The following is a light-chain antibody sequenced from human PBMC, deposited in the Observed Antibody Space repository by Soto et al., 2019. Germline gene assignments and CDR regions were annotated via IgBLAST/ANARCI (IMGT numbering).Light chain of an antibody. Sequence: DIPMTQSPSSLSASVGDRVTITCRASQGIGNYLAWYQQAPGQIPKLLIYAASTLQSGVPSRFSGSGSGTHFTLTISSLQPEDVATYYCQKYNSAPSTFGGGTKVEIK. CDR1: QGIGNY. V-gene: IGKV1-27*01. CDR2: AAS. J-gene: IGKJ4*01. CDR3: QKYNSAPST.